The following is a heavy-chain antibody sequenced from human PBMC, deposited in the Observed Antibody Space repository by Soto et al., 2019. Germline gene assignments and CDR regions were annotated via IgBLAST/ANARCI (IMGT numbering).Heavy chain of an antibody. J-gene: IGHJ5*02. CDR3: ARDPTFGGVIAEYNSFDP. CDR2: ISSSSSYI. D-gene: IGHD3-16*02. CDR1: GFTISSYS. Sequence: PGGSLRLSCAASGFTISSYSMNWVRQAPGKGLEWVSSISSSSSYIYYADSVKGRFTISRDNAKNSLYLQMNSLRAEDTAVYYCARDPTFGGVIAEYNSFDPWGQGTLVTVSS. V-gene: IGHV3-21*01.